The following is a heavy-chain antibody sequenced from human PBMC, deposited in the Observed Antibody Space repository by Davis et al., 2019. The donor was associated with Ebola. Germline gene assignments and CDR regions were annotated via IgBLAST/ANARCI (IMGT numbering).Heavy chain of an antibody. CDR2: IGDSHSPT. D-gene: IGHD3-3*01. J-gene: IGHJ3*02. CDR1: GFSFRDYY. Sequence: GGSLRLSCAASGFSFRDYYMSWIRQAPGKGLEWVSYIGDSHSPTKYADSVKGRFTISRDNAKNSLYLQMNSLRAEDTAVYYCARDGAIRFLEWLLPKDAFDIWGQGTMVTVSS. V-gene: IGHV3-11*06. CDR3: ARDGAIRFLEWLLPKDAFDI.